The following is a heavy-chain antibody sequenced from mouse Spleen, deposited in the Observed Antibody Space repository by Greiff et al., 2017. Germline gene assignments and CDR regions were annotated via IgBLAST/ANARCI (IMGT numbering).Heavy chain of an antibody. CDR1: GFTFSSYA. Sequence: EVMLVESGGGLVKPGGSLKLSCAASGFTFSSYAMSWVRQTPEKRLEWVATISSGGSYTYYPDSVKGRFTISRDNAENTLYLQMSSLRSEDTAMYYCARRPSYGGFAYWGQGTLVTVSA. CDR2: ISSGGSYT. J-gene: IGHJ3*01. D-gene: IGHD1-1*02. CDR3: ARRPSYGGFAY. V-gene: IGHV5-9-1*01.